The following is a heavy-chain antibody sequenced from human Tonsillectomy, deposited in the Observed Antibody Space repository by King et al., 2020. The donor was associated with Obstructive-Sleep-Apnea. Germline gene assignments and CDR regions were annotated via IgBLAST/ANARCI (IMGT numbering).Heavy chain of an antibody. CDR3: ASPYCSGTSCYLYFYGMDV. CDR2: ILSDGSHK. J-gene: IGHJ6*02. V-gene: IGHV3-30*04. Sequence: FQLVQSGGGVVQPGRSLRLSCAASGFTFSSYAMHWVRQAPGKGLEWVAGILSDGSHKYYADSVKGRFTCSRDNSKNTLYLQMNSLRAEDTAVYYCASPYCSGTSCYLYFYGMDVWGQGTTVTVSS. CDR1: GFTFSSYA. D-gene: IGHD2-2*01.